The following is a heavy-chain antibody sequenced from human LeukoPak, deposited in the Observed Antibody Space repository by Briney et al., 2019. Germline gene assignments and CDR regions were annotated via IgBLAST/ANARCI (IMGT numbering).Heavy chain of an antibody. CDR2: ISYDGSNK. V-gene: IGHV3-30*03. D-gene: IGHD3-10*01. CDR1: GFTFSSYG. CDR3: ARDPSHGSGCYYGTN. J-gene: IGHJ4*02. Sequence: GRSLRLSCAASGFTFSSYGMHWVRQAPGKGLEWVAVISYDGSNKYYADSVKGRFTISRDNSKNTLYLQMNSLRAEDTAVYYCARDPSHGSGCYYGTNWGQGTLVTVSS.